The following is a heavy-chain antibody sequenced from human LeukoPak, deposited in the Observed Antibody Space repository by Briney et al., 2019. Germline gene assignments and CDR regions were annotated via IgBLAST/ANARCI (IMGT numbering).Heavy chain of an antibody. Sequence: GGSLRLSCAASGFTLGSYGMSWVRQAPGKGLEWVSFITPNADRTSYADSVEGRFTISRDNPRNTLYMQMNSLRDEDTAIYYCAIMHGYYDGSGYWVQWGQGTLVTVSS. J-gene: IGHJ1*01. CDR2: ITPNADRT. CDR1: GFTLGSYG. V-gene: IGHV3-23*01. CDR3: AIMHGYYDGSGYWVQ. D-gene: IGHD3-22*01.